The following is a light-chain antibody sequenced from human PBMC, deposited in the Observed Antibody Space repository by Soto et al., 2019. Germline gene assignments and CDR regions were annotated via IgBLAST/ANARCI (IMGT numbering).Light chain of an antibody. CDR1: QSLVHSNGYNY. CDR2: LGS. V-gene: IGKV2-28*01. CDR3: MQALQTRT. J-gene: IGKJ1*01. Sequence: DIVMTQSPLSLPVTPGEPASISCRSSQSLVHSNGYNYLDWYLQKPGQSPQLLIYLGSNRASGVPDRFSGSGSCTDFTLKISRVEAEDVGVYYCMQALQTRTFGQGTKVEIK.